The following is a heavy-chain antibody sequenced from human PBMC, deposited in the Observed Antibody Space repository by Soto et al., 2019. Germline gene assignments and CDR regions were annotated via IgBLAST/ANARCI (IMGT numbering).Heavy chain of an antibody. V-gene: IGHV4-31*03. CDR3: ARGDPVFDC. CDR2: IYYSGST. CDR1: GGSIRTGGYY. J-gene: IGHJ4*02. Sequence: QVQLQESVPGLVKPSQTMSLTCTVSGGSIRTGGYYWSWIRQHQGKGLEWLGYIYYSGSTYYNPSLNSRVTLSVDTSKHQFSLKLSSVAAADTSVYYCARGDPVFDCWDQGTLFTVSS.